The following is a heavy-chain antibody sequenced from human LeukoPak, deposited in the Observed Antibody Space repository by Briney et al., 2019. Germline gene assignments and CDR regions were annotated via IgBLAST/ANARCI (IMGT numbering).Heavy chain of an antibody. J-gene: IGHJ4*02. Sequence: GESLKISCKGSGYSFTSYWNGWVRQMPGKGLEWMGIIYPGDSESEYSPSFQGQVTISADKSSSTAYLQWSSLKASDTAMYYCARVIDCSTTSCYYWDWGQGTLVTVSS. CDR1: GYSFTSYW. CDR3: ARVIDCSTTSCYYWD. CDR2: IYPGDSES. V-gene: IGHV5-51*01. D-gene: IGHD2-2*01.